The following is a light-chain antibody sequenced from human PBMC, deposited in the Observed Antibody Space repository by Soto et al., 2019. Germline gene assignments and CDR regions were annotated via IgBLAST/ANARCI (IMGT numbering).Light chain of an antibody. CDR3: HQRRSWPRT. J-gene: IGKJ1*01. CDR1: QTVFSR. V-gene: IGKV3-11*01. Sequence: EIVLTQSPATLSSSPGERATLSCRASQTVFSRLAWYQHKPGQAPRLLIYDSSNRATGIPARFSGSGSGTDFTLTIDSLEPEDFAVYYCHQRRSWPRTFGQRTKVEI. CDR2: DSS.